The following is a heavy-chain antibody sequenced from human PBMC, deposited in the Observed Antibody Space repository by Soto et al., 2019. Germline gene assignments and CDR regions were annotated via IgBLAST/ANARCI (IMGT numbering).Heavy chain of an antibody. V-gene: IGHV4-61*01. D-gene: IGHD3-10*01. CDR1: GGSVSSGSYY. J-gene: IGHJ4*02. CDR3: ARSSTMVRDIDY. CDR2: IYYSGST. Sequence: SETLSLTCDVSGGSVSSGSYYWSWIRQPPGKGLEWIGYIYYSGSTNYNPSLKSRVTISVDTSKNQFSLKLSSVTAADTAVYYCARSSTMVRDIDYWGQGTLVTVSS.